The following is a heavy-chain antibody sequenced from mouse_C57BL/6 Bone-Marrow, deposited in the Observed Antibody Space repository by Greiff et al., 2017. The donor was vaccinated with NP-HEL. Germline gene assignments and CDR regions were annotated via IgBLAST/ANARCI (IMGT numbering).Heavy chain of an antibody. J-gene: IGHJ4*01. CDR3: ARDARWLLGAMDY. Sequence: EVNLVESGGGLVQSGRSLRLSCATSGFTFSDFYMEWVRQAPGKGLEWIAASRNKANDYTTEYSASVKGRFIVSRDTSQSILYLQMNALRAEDTAIYYCARDARWLLGAMDYWGQGTSVTVSS. CDR2: SRNKANDYTT. CDR1: GFTFSDFY. V-gene: IGHV7-1*01. D-gene: IGHD2-3*01.